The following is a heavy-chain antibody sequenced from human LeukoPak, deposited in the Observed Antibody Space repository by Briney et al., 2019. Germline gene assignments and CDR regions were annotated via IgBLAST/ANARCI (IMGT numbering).Heavy chain of an antibody. Sequence: ASVKVSCKASGYTFTGYYMHWVRQAPGQGLEWMGWINPNSGGTNYAQKFQGRVTMTRDTSISTAYMELRSLRSDDTAVYYCARGTTTVARHFDYWGQGTLVTVSS. V-gene: IGHV1-2*02. CDR3: ARGTTTVARHFDY. CDR2: INPNSGGT. J-gene: IGHJ4*02. D-gene: IGHD4-23*01. CDR1: GYTFTGYY.